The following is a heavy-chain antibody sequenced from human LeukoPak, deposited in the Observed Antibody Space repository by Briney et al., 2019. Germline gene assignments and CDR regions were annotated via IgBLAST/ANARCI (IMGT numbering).Heavy chain of an antibody. CDR3: ARERSYYDYVWGSYRSKYFQH. CDR1: GGSISSSSYY. CDR2: IYYSGST. J-gene: IGHJ1*01. V-gene: IGHV4-39*07. D-gene: IGHD3-16*02. Sequence: SETLSLTCTVSGGSISSSSYYWGWIRQPPGKGLEWIGSIYYSGSTYYNPSLKSRVTISVDTSKNQFSLKLSSVTAADTAVYYCARERSYYDYVWGSYRSKYFQHWGQGTLVTVSS.